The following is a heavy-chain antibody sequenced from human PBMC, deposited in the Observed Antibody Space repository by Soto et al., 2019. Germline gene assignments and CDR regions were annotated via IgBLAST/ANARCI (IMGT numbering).Heavy chain of an antibody. D-gene: IGHD4-17*01. V-gene: IGHV3-23*01. CDR2: LSGSGGST. CDR1: GFTFSSYA. CDR3: AKVVPYGDKRQYYCYYNAMDV. J-gene: IGHJ6*02. Sequence: VQLLESGGGLVQPGGSLRLSCAASGFTFSSYAMTWVRQPPGMGLEWGSALSGSGGSTYYADSVKGRFTISRDNSKNTLYLQMNSLRADDTAVYYCAKVVPYGDKRQYYCYYNAMDVWGQGTAVTVSS.